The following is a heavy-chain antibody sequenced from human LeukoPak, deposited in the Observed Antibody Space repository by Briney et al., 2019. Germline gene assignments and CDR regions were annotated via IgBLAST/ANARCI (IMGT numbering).Heavy chain of an antibody. J-gene: IGHJ5*02. CDR2: IYYSGST. CDR3: ARHVWRLTNWFDT. V-gene: IGHV4-39*01. CDR1: GGSISSSSYY. Sequence: SETLSLTCTVSGGSISSSSYYWGWIRQPPGKGLEWIGSIYYSGSTYYNPSLKSRVTISVDTSKNQFSLKLSSVTAADTAVYYCARHVWRLTNWFDTWGQGTLVTVSS. D-gene: IGHD2-8*01.